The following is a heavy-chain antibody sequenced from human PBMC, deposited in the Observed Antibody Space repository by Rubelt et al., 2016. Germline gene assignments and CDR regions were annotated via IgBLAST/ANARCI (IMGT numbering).Heavy chain of an antibody. Sequence: EVHLLESGGGLVQPGGSLRLSCAASGFTFSSYAMNWVRQAPGKGLEWVSLVSTSGSSTYYADSVKGRLTISRDNSKNTLYLQMNILRAEDTAVYYCARRRDGYNQYYFDYWGQGTLVTVSS. V-gene: IGHV3-23*01. D-gene: IGHD5-24*01. CDR2: VSTSGSST. J-gene: IGHJ4*02. CDR1: GFTFSSYA. CDR3: ARRRDGYNQYYFDY.